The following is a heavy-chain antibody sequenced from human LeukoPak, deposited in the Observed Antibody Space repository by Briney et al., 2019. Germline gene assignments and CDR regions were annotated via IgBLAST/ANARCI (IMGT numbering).Heavy chain of an antibody. D-gene: IGHD5-12*01. J-gene: IGHJ4*02. CDR1: GYSFTGYW. Sequence: PRESLKISCKGSGYSFTGYWIGWVRQMPGKGLEWMGIIYPGDSNTRYSPSFQGQVTISADKSISTAYLQWSSLKASDTAMYYCARRQAVATLGEFDYWGQGTLVTVSS. CDR2: IYPGDSNT. V-gene: IGHV5-51*01. CDR3: ARRQAVATLGEFDY.